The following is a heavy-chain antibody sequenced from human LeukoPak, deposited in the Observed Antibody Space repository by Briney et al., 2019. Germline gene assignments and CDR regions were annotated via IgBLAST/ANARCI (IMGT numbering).Heavy chain of an antibody. CDR1: GYTFTGYY. CDR3: ARAATYYDFWSGQTHPPQLDY. CDR2: INPNSGGT. J-gene: IGHJ4*02. Sequence: GASVKVSCKASGYTFTGYYMHWVRQAPGQGLEWMGWINPNSGGTNYAQKFQGRVTMTRDTSISTAYMELSSLRSEDTAVYYCARAATYYDFWSGQTHPPQLDYWGQGTLVTVSS. V-gene: IGHV1-2*02. D-gene: IGHD3-3*01.